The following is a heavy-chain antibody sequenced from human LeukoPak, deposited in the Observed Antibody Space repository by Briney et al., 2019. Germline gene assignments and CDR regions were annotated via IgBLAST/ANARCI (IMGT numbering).Heavy chain of an antibody. CDR2: ISYDGSNK. Sequence: PGGSLRLSCAASGFTFSSYGMHWVRQAPDKGLEWVAVISYDGSNKYYADSVNGRFTISRDNSKNTLYLQMNSLRAEDTAVYYCAKEEQYCSGGSCYYYYYGMDVWGQGTTVTVSS. V-gene: IGHV3-30*18. J-gene: IGHJ6*02. CDR1: GFTFSSYG. CDR3: AKEEQYCSGGSCYYYYYGMDV. D-gene: IGHD2-15*01.